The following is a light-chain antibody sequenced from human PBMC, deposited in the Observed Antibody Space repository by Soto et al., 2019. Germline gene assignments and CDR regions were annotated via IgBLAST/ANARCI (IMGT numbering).Light chain of an antibody. Sequence: EIVLTQSRGTLSLSPGERATLSCRASQSVSSSYLAWYQQKPGQAPRLLIYGASSRATGIQDRFSGSGSGTEFTLTISRLEPEDFAVYYCKQYGSSRTFGQGTKVDIK. CDR3: KQYGSSRT. CDR1: QSVSSSY. J-gene: IGKJ1*01. CDR2: GAS. V-gene: IGKV3-20*01.